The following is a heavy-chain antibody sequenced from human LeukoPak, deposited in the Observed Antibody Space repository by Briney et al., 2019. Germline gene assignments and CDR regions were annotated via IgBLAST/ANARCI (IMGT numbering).Heavy chain of an antibody. V-gene: IGHV3-23*01. CDR2: ISGSGGGT. Sequence: GGSLRLSCAASGFTFSSYAVSWVRQAPGKGLERVSAISGSGGGTYYADSVKGRFTISRDNSKNTLYLQMNSLSTEDTAVYYCAKTTTGYSSGRYPGWPVDYWGQGTQVTVSS. CDR3: AKTTTGYSSGRYPGWPVDY. CDR1: GFTFSSYA. J-gene: IGHJ4*02. D-gene: IGHD6-19*01.